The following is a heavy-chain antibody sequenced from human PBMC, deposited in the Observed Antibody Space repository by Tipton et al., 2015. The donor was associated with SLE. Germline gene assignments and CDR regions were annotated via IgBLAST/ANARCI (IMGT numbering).Heavy chain of an antibody. CDR3: ARRGVTVVHFDY. Sequence: TLSLTCTVSGDSISSSSYYWGWIRQPPGKGLEWIGSIYYSGSTYYNPSLKSRVTISVDTSKNQFSLKLSSVTAADTAVYYCARRGVTVVHFDYWGQGTLVTVSS. V-gene: IGHV4-39*07. CDR1: GDSISSSSYY. J-gene: IGHJ4*02. CDR2: IYYSGST. D-gene: IGHD4-23*01.